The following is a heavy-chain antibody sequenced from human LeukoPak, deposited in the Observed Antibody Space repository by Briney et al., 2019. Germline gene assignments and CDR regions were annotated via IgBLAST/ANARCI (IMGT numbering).Heavy chain of an antibody. Sequence: SETLSLTCTVSGGSISPYYGSWFRQPPGKGLEWIGYIYYSGSTNYNPPLKSRVTISLDTSKNQFSLKLSSVTAADTAVYYCARSTWLLDKWGQGTLVTVSS. J-gene: IGHJ4*02. CDR2: IYYSGST. CDR3: ARSTWLLDK. V-gene: IGHV4-59*01. D-gene: IGHD3-22*01. CDR1: GGSISPYY.